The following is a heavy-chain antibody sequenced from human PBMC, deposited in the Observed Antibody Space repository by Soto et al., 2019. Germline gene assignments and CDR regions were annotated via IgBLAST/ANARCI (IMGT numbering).Heavy chain of an antibody. CDR2: LSSNGYYI. V-gene: IGHV3-21*01. D-gene: IGHD6-13*01. CDR1: GFTFSSHT. Sequence: EEQLVESGGGLVKPGGSLRLSCAASGFTFSSHTMNWVRQAPGKGLEWVSSLSSNGYYIYYADSVRGRFTISRDNAKNSLYLQMSSLRAEDTAIYXCARXAAKGSSNLDWFDPWGQGTLVTVSS. J-gene: IGHJ5*02. CDR3: ARXAAKGSSNLDWFDP.